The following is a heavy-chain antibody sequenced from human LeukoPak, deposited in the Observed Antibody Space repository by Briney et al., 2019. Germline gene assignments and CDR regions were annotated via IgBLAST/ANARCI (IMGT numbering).Heavy chain of an antibody. CDR3: ATSDPTYYDFWSGYYNLVYYYYYGMDV. CDR2: ISAYNGNT. Sequence: GASVKVSCKASGYTFTSYGISWVRQAPGQGLEWMGWISAYNGNTNYAQKFQGRVTMTRNTSISTAYMELSSLRSEDTAVYYCATSDPTYYDFWSGYYNLVYYYYYGMDVWGQGTTVTVSS. J-gene: IGHJ6*02. CDR1: GYTFTSYG. V-gene: IGHV1-18*01. D-gene: IGHD3-3*01.